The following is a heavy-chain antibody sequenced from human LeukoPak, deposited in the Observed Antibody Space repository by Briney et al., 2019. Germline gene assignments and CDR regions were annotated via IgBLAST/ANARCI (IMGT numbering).Heavy chain of an antibody. J-gene: IGHJ4*02. D-gene: IGHD2-21*02. CDR2: IYYSGST. CDR1: GGSISSYY. Sequence: SETLSLTCTVSGGSISSYYWSWIRQPPGKGLEWIGYIYYSGSTYYNPSLKSRVTISVDTSKNQFSLKLSSVTAADTAVYYCARVYCGGDCYVDYWGQGTLVTVSS. CDR3: ARVYCGGDCYVDY. V-gene: IGHV4-59*12.